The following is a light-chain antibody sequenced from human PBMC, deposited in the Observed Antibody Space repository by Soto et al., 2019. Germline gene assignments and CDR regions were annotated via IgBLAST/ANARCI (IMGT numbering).Light chain of an antibody. CDR3: RSYTSSSTLVV. V-gene: IGLV2-14*01. CDR1: SSDVGGYNY. J-gene: IGLJ2*01. Sequence: QSALTQPASVSGSPGQSITISCTGTSSDVGGYNYVSWYQQHPGNAPKLMIYDVSNRPSGVSNRFSGSKSGNTASLTISGVQAEDEADYYCRSYTSSSTLVVFGGWTQLTVL. CDR2: DVS.